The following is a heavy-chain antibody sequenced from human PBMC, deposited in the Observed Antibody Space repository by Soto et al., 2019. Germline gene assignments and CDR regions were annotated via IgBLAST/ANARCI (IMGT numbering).Heavy chain of an antibody. CDR2: ISPIYGTT. CDR1: GGTFSSYA. Sequence: ASVKVSCKASGGTFSSYAISWVRQAPGQGLEWMGGISPIYGTTNYAQKLQGRVTITADASTSTAYMELRSLRSDDTAVYYCARSRPDYGDYSEECYFDYWGQGTLVTVSS. V-gene: IGHV1-69*13. CDR3: ARSRPDYGDYSEECYFDY. J-gene: IGHJ4*02. D-gene: IGHD4-17*01.